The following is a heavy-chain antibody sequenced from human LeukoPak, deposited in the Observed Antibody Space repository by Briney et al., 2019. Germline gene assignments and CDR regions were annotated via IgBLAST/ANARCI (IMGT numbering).Heavy chain of an antibody. D-gene: IGHD6-19*01. CDR1: GFTFSSYG. CDR3: ARDWAVAGTDRYYYYGMDV. CDR2: IWYDGSNK. J-gene: IGHJ6*02. Sequence: GGSLRLSCAASGFTFSSYGMHWVRQAPGKGLEWVAVIWYDGSNKYYADSVKGRFTISRDNSKNTLYLQMNCLRAEDTAVYYCARDWAVAGTDRYYYYGMDVWGQGTTVTVSS. V-gene: IGHV3-33*01.